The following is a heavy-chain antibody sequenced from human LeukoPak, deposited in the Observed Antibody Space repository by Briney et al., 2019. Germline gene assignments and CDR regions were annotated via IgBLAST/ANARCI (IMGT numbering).Heavy chain of an antibody. CDR2: IYHSGST. CDR3: AAAGYSSGWYVGY. J-gene: IGHJ4*02. CDR1: GGSISSSNW. D-gene: IGHD6-19*01. V-gene: IGHV4-4*02. Sequence: SGTLSLTCAVSGGSISSSNWWSWVRQPPGKGLEWIGEIYHSGSTNYKPSLKSRVTISVDKSKNQFSLKLSSVTAADTAVYYCAAAGYSSGWYVGYWGQGTLVTVSS.